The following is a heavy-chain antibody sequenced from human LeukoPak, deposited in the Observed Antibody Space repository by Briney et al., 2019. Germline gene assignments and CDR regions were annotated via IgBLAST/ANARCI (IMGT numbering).Heavy chain of an antibody. CDR2: ISYDGSNK. V-gene: IGHV3-30-3*01. D-gene: IGHD5-18*01. Sequence: GGSLRLSCAASGFTFRTYAMHWVRQAPGKGLEWVAVISYDGSNKYYGDSVKGRFTISRDNSKNTLFLQMNSLRAEDTAVYYCARDRRGYSFGYHPFDYWGQGTLVTVSS. J-gene: IGHJ4*02. CDR3: ARDRRGYSFGYHPFDY. CDR1: GFTFRTYA.